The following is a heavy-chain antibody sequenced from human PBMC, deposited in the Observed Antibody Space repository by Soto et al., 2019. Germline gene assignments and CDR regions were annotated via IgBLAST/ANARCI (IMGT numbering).Heavy chain of an antibody. D-gene: IGHD3-3*01. CDR1: GVTFSSDG. CDR3: AKDLVVFFDFWSGSNSYGMDV. V-gene: IGHV3-30*18. Sequence: LACAASGVTFSSDGMHWVRQAQGKGLEWVAVISYDGSNKYYADSVKGRFTISRDNSKNTLYLQMNSLRSEDTAVYYCAKDLVVFFDFWSGSNSYGMDVWGQGTT. J-gene: IGHJ6*02. CDR2: ISYDGSNK.